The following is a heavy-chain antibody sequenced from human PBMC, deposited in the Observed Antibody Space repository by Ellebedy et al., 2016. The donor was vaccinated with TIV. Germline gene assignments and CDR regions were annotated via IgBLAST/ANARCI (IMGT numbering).Heavy chain of an antibody. V-gene: IGHV3-48*01. CDR3: EKDQVGGDGRWVFDF. CDR1: GFSFSNNN. CDR2: ISSGSSTI. Sequence: PGGSLRLSCAASGFSFSNNNINWVRQPPGKGLEWVSCISSGSSTIYYADSVKGRFTIYRDNSKTTLFLQMNSLEAEDTTKYYWEKDQVGGDGRWVFDFWGQGTMVTVSS. J-gene: IGHJ3*01. D-gene: IGHD3-16*01.